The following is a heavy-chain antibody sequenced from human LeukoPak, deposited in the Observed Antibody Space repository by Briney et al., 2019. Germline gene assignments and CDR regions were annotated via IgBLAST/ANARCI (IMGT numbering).Heavy chain of an antibody. Sequence: SGTLSLTCTVSGGSISSYYWSWIRQPPGKGLEWIGYIYYSGSTNYNPSLKSRVTISVDTSKNQFSLKLSSVTAADTAVYYCATSLRGYSGYDLDYWGQGTLVTVS. CDR3: ATSLRGYSGYDLDY. CDR2: IYYSGST. D-gene: IGHD5-12*01. J-gene: IGHJ4*02. CDR1: GGSISSYY. V-gene: IGHV4-59*01.